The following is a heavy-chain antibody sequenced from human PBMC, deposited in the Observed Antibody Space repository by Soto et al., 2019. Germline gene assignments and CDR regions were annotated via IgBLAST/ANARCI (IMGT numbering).Heavy chain of an antibody. Sequence: QVQLQQWGAGLLKPSETLSLTCAVYGGSFSGYYWSWIRQPPGKGLEWIGEINHSGSTNYNPSLKSRVTISVDTSKNQFSLKLSSVTAADTAVYYCARGLEDYYSGSGSPYYFDYWGQGTLVTVSS. J-gene: IGHJ4*02. D-gene: IGHD3-10*01. CDR2: INHSGST. CDR3: ARGLEDYYSGSGSPYYFDY. CDR1: GGSFSGYY. V-gene: IGHV4-34*01.